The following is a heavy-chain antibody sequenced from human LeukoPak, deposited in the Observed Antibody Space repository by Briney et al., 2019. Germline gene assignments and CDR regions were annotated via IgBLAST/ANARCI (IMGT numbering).Heavy chain of an antibody. D-gene: IGHD3-22*01. CDR1: GGSISSSSYY. CDR2: IYYSGST. V-gene: IGHV4-39*07. J-gene: IGHJ4*02. CDR3: ARGYYDSSGPPFDY. Sequence: SETLSLTCTVSGGSISSSSYYWGWIRQPPGKGLEWIGSIYYSGSTYYNPSLKSRVTISVDTSKNQFSLKLSSVTAADTAVYYCARGYYDSSGPPFDYWGQGTLVTVSS.